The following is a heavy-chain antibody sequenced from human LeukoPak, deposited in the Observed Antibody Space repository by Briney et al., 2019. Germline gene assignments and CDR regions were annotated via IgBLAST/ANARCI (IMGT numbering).Heavy chain of an antibody. Sequence: SETLSLTCTVSGGSISSYYWSWIRQPPGKGLEWIGYIYYSGSTNYNPSLKSRVTISVDTSKNQFSLKLSSVTAADTAVYYCAKGSGINHYHWIDPWGQGTLVTVSS. J-gene: IGHJ5*02. D-gene: IGHD1-14*01. V-gene: IGHV4-59*08. CDR3: AKGSGINHYHWIDP. CDR2: IYYSGST. CDR1: GGSISSYY.